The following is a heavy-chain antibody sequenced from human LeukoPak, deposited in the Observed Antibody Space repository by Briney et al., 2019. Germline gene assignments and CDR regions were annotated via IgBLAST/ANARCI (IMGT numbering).Heavy chain of an antibody. CDR2: IYSGGST. V-gene: IGHV3-53*01. CDR3: AKELLRKGGYVSDY. J-gene: IGHJ4*02. Sequence: SGGSLRLSCAASGFTVSSNYMSWVRQAPGKGLEWVSVIYSGGSTYYADSVKGRFTISRDNSKNTRYLQMNSLRAEDTAVYYCAKELLRKGGYVSDYWGQGTLVTVSS. CDR1: GFTVSSNY. D-gene: IGHD1-26*01.